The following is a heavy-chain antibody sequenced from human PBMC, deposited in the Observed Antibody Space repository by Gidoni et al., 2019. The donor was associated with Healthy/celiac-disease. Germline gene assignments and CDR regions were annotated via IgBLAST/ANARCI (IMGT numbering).Heavy chain of an antibody. CDR1: AGTFISYT. CDR2: ILPILGIA. D-gene: IGHD3-10*01. J-gene: IGHJ4*02. Sequence: QVQLVQSGADVKTPGSSVQVSCKASAGTFISYTISWVRQAPGQALEWMGRILPILGIANYAQKFQGRVTITADKSTSTAYMELSSLRSEDTAVYYCASDFGRGVISGIDYWGQGTLVTVSS. CDR3: ASDFGRGVISGIDY. V-gene: IGHV1-69*02.